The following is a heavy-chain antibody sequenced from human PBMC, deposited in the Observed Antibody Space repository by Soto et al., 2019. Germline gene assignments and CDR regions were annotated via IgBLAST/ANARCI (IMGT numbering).Heavy chain of an antibody. D-gene: IGHD5-18*01. J-gene: IGHJ6*02. Sequence: SETLSLTCAVYGGSFSGYYWSWIRQPPGKGLEWMGEINHSGSTNYNPSLKSRVTISVDTSKNQFSLKLSSVTAADTAVYYGARGPREGDTAMVNVNEYYYYGMDVWGQGNTVTVSS. CDR2: INHSGST. CDR3: ARGPREGDTAMVNVNEYYYYGMDV. CDR1: GGSFSGYY. V-gene: IGHV4-34*01.